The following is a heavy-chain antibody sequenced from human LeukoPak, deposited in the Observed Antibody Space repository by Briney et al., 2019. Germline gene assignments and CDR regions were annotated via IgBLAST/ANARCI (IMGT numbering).Heavy chain of an antibody. Sequence: SETLSLTCTVSGGSISSSNYYWGWIRQPPGKGLEWIASIHYSETTYYNPSLKSRVTISVDTSKNHFSLKLSSVTAADTAVYYCARGPTYQPIDYWGQGTLVTVSS. CDR1: GGSISSSNYY. CDR2: IHYSETT. D-gene: IGHD2-2*01. V-gene: IGHV4-39*02. CDR3: ARGPTYQPIDY. J-gene: IGHJ4*02.